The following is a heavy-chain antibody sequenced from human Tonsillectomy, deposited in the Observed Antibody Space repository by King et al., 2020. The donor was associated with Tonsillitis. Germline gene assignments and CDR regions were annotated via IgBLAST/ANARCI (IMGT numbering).Heavy chain of an antibody. D-gene: IGHD5-18*01. J-gene: IGHJ6*02. Sequence: QLQESGPGLVKPSETLSLTCTVSGGSISSSSYYWGWIRQPPGKGLEWIGSIYYSGSTYYNPPLKSRVTISVDTSKNQFSLKLSSVTAADTAVYYCASTQDTAMGYGMDVWGQGTTVTVSS. CDR3: ASTQDTAMGYGMDV. V-gene: IGHV4-39*01. CDR1: GGSISSSSYY. CDR2: IYYSGST.